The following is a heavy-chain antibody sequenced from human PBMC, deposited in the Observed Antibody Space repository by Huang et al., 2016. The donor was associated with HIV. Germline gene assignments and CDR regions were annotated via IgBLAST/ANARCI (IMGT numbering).Heavy chain of an antibody. J-gene: IGHJ4*02. Sequence: HVQLVQSGADVKKPGASVTVSCKASGYTFDSYGINWVRQAPGQGLEWRGWSGPHSGKTNHAQKLQGRVTMTTDTTTSTAYMELRIRTSDDTAVYYCARDATGYGTGWSTEFDYWGQGTLVTVSS. CDR3: ARDATGYGTGWSTEFDY. V-gene: IGHV1-18*04. D-gene: IGHD6-19*01. CDR1: GYTFDSYG. CDR2: SGPHSGKT.